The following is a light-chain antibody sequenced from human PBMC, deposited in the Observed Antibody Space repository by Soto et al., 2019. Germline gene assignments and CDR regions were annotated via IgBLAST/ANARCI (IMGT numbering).Light chain of an antibody. CDR2: DAS. CDR3: QQYNNWPLT. J-gene: IGKJ4*01. Sequence: ETVMTQSPATLSVSPGERATLSCRASQSISSNLAWIQQKPGQAPRLLIYDASTMATGFPARFSGSGSGTEFTLTISSLPSEDFAVYYCQQYNNWPLTFGGGTKVEIK. CDR1: QSISSN. V-gene: IGKV3-15*01.